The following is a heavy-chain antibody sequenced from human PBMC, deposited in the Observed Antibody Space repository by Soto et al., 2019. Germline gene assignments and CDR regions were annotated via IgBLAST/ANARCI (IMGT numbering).Heavy chain of an antibody. Sequence: SQTLSLTCXISGDSVSSNSAAWSWIRQSPSRGLEWLGSTYYKSKWYNDYAVSVKSRITINPDTSKNQFSLQLNSVTPEDTAVYYCARYVDRGPNWFDPWGQGTLVTVSS. CDR1: GDSVSSNSAA. CDR3: ARYVDRGPNWFDP. CDR2: TYYKSKWYN. V-gene: IGHV6-1*01. J-gene: IGHJ5*02. D-gene: IGHD3-10*01.